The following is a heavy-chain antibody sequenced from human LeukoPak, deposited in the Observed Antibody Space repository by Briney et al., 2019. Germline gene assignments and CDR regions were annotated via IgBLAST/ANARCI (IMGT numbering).Heavy chain of an antibody. Sequence: SETLSLTCTVSGVSLSSHYWNWIRQPPGKGLEWIGYIYYSGSTSHNPSLKSRVTISIDTSKNQFSLKLSSVTAADTAVYYCARLSGGTVDYWGQGTLVTVSS. CDR3: ARLSGGTVDY. CDR1: GVSLSSHY. D-gene: IGHD4-23*01. CDR2: IYYSGST. V-gene: IGHV4-59*11. J-gene: IGHJ4*02.